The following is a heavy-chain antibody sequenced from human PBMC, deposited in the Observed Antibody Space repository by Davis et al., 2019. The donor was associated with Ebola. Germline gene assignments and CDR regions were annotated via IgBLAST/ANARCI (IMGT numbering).Heavy chain of an antibody. V-gene: IGHV3-21*01. D-gene: IGHD2-15*01. CDR3: ARVNTDIVVVVAAMDV. CDR2: ISSSSSYI. J-gene: IGHJ6*02. CDR1: GFTFSSYA. Sequence: PGGSLRLSCAASGFTFSSYAMSWVRQAPGKGLEWVSSISSSSSYIYYADSVKGRFTISRDNAKNSLYLQMNSLRAEDTAVYYCARVNTDIVVVVAAMDVWGQGTTVTVSS.